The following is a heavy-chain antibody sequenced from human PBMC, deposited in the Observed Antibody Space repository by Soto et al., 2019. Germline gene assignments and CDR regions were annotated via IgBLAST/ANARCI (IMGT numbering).Heavy chain of an antibody. Sequence: EVHLVESGGGSVQPGGSLRLSCVASQFPFDVYSMHWVRQAPGKGLEWVSYIRHTTSATFYADAVKGRFTISRDNRKNSLFLQMNSLRDDDTGVYFCARDRGSSGMFELDVWGPGTLVTVSS. J-gene: IGHJ3*01. CDR3: ARDRGSSGMFELDV. V-gene: IGHV3-48*02. CDR2: IRHTTSAT. CDR1: QFPFDVYS. D-gene: IGHD6-19*01.